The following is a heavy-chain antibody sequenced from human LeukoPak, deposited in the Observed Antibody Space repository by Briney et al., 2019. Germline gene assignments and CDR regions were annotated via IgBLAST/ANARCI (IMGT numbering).Heavy chain of an antibody. D-gene: IGHD6-19*01. Sequence: SVKVSCKASGGTFSSYAISWVRQAPGQGLEWMGGIFPIFGTANYAQKFQGRVTITADESTSTAYMELSSLRSEDTAVYYCARGGHPGYSSGWYYYWGQGTLVTVSS. CDR1: GGTFSSYA. CDR2: IFPIFGTA. V-gene: IGHV1-69*13. J-gene: IGHJ4*02. CDR3: ARGGHPGYSSGWYYY.